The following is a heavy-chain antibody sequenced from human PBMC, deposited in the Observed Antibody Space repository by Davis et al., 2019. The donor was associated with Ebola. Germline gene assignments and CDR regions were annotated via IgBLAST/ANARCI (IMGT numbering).Heavy chain of an antibody. CDR1: GFTVSSNY. J-gene: IGHJ2*01. D-gene: IGHD5-24*01. CDR2: IYSGGST. V-gene: IGHV3-53*01. CDR3: ARARWLQFFWYFDL. Sequence: GESLKISCAASGFTVSSNYMSWVRQAPGKGLEWVSVIYSGGSTYYADSVKGRFTISRHNSKNTLYLQMNSLRAEDTAVYYCARARWLQFFWYFDLWGRGTLVTVSS.